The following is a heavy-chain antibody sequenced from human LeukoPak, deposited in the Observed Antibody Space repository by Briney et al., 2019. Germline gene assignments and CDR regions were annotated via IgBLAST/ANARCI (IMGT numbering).Heavy chain of an antibody. J-gene: IGHJ4*02. Sequence: PGGSLRLSCTASGFTFGDYAMNWVRQAPGKGLEWVGFIRSEAYTGKTEYAASVKGRFTISRDDSKSIAYLQMNSLKTEDTAVYYCTRAAAATTIYFDYRGQGTLVTVSS. CDR2: IRSEAYTGKT. D-gene: IGHD1-26*01. CDR3: TRAAAATTIYFDY. V-gene: IGHV3-49*04. CDR1: GFTFGDYA.